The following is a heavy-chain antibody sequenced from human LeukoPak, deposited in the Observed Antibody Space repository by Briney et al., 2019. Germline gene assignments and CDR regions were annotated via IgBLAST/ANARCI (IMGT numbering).Heavy chain of an antibody. CDR2: INPSSGST. Sequence: GASVKVSCKASGYXFTNYYIHWVREAPGQGLEWMGIINPSSGSTSYAQKFQDRVTMTRDTSTSTLYLELSSLWSEDTAVYYCARGGSGSHYSPFDYWGQGTLVTVSS. CDR3: ARGGSGSHYSPFDY. J-gene: IGHJ4*02. CDR1: GYXFTNYY. V-gene: IGHV1-46*01. D-gene: IGHD3-10*01.